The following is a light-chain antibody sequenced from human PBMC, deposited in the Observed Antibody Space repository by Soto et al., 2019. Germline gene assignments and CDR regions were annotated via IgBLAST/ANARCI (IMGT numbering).Light chain of an antibody. Sequence: EIVLTQSPGTLSLSPGERATLSCRASQSVPSNYLAWYQQKPGQAPRLLIHAASSRATGIPDRFSGSGSGTDFTLTVSRLEPADFAVYYCHQYGSSAYTFGQGTKLAIK. CDR3: HQYGSSAYT. CDR1: QSVPSNY. CDR2: AAS. J-gene: IGKJ2*01. V-gene: IGKV3-20*01.